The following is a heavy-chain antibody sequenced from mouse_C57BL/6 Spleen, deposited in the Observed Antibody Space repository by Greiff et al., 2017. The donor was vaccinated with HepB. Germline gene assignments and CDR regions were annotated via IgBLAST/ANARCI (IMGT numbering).Heavy chain of an antibody. CDR1: GYSITSGYD. CDR2: ISYSGST. J-gene: IGHJ3*01. Sequence: EVQLKQSGPGMVKPSQSLSLTCTVTGYSITSGYDWHWIRHFPGNKLEWMGYISYSGSTNYNPSLKSRISITHDTSKNHFFLKLNSVTTEDTATYYCARDGVRGWFAYWGQGTLVTVSA. V-gene: IGHV3-1*01. CDR3: ARDGVRGWFAY.